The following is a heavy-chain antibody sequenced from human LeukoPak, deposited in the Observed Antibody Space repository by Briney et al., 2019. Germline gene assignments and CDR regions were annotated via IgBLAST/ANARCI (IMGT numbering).Heavy chain of an antibody. D-gene: IGHD3-10*01. J-gene: IGHJ4*02. CDR2: IKQDGSEK. CDR1: GGPISSSSDY. V-gene: IGHV3-7*01. Sequence: ETLSLTCSVSGGPISSSSDYWGWIRQPPGKGLEWLANIKQDGSEKYYVDSVNGRFTISRDNAKNSLDLQMNSLRAEDTAVYYCAREVRGDFLFSTYYAFDYWGQGTLVTVSS. CDR3: AREVRGDFLFSTYYAFDY.